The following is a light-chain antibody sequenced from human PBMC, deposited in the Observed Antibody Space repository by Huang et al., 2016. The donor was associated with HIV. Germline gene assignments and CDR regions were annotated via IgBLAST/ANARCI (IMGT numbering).Light chain of an antibody. V-gene: IGKV3-15*01. CDR1: QSVSSH. J-gene: IGKJ1*01. CDR3: HQYSTWPPGA. Sequence: EIVMTQSPATLSVSPGEKATLSFRASQSVSSHLAWYQQKPGQTPRLLIYGASTRATGIPARFSGSGSGTEFTLTIRSLQSEDFAVYYCHQYSTWPPGAFGQGTKVDI. CDR2: GAS.